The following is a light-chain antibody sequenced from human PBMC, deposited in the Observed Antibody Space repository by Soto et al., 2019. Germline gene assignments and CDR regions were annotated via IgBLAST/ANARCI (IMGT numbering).Light chain of an antibody. J-gene: IGKJ5*01. CDR3: XXXXXXPIT. CDR2: AAS. V-gene: IGKV1-12*01. Sequence: DIQMTQSPSSVSASVGDRVTITCRASQGISSWLAWYQQKPGKAPKLLIYAASSLQSGVPSRFSGSGSGTDFTLTISSLQPXDFXXXXXXXXXXXPITFGQGTRLEIK. CDR1: QGISSW.